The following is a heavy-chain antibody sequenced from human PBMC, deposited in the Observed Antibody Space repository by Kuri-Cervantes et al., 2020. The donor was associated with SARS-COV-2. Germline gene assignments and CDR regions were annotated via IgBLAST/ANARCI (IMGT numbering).Heavy chain of an antibody. V-gene: IGHV4-39*01. CDR2: IYYSGST. D-gene: IGHD3-22*01. Sequence: SETLSLTCIVSGVAIDSNSYYWVWIRQPPGKGLEWIGGIYYSGSTYHNPSLKSRVTLSADTSKNQFSLKLTSVTAADTAVYYCARGGSSGTLYYWGQGTLVTVSS. CDR3: ARGGSSGTLYY. J-gene: IGHJ4*02. CDR1: GVAIDSNSYY.